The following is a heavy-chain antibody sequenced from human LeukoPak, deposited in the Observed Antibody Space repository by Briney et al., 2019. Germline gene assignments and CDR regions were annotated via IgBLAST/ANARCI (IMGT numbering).Heavy chain of an antibody. J-gene: IGHJ3*02. CDR1: GDSVSSNIAS. Sequence: SQTLSLTCAISGDSVSSNIASWNWIRQSPSRGLGWLGRTYYRSKWYNDYAVSVKSRITINPDTSKNQFSLQLNSVTPEDTAVYYCARVYNWNPAGAFDIWGQGTVLTVSS. CDR2: TYYRSKWYN. V-gene: IGHV6-1*01. CDR3: ARVYNWNPAGAFDI. D-gene: IGHD1-1*01.